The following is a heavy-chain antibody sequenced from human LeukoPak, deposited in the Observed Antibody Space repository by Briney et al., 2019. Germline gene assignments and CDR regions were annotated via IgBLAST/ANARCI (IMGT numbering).Heavy chain of an antibody. CDR2: MNPNSGNT. CDR1: GYTFTSYD. D-gene: IGHD2-15*01. V-gene: IGHV1-8*03. CDR3: ARGYCSGGICYDNWFDP. Sequence: VASVKVSCKASGYTFTSYDINWVRQATGQGLEWMGWMNPNSGNTGYAQKFQGRVTITRNTSISTAYMELSSLRSEDTAVYYCARGYCSGGICYDNWFDPWGQGTLVTVSS. J-gene: IGHJ5*02.